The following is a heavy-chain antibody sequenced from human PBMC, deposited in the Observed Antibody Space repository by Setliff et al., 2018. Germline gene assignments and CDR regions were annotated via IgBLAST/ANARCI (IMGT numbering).Heavy chain of an antibody. CDR1: GGTFSSYA. D-gene: IGHD4-4*01. V-gene: IGHV1-46*03. J-gene: IGHJ4*02. CDR2: INPSGGST. Sequence: ASVKVSCKASGGTFSSYAISWVRQAPGQGLEWVGMINPSGGSTSYAQKFQGRVTMTRDTSTSTVYMELSSLRSEDTAMYFCAKSGDYSNRGHFDCWGQGTLVTVSS. CDR3: AKSGDYSNRGHFDC.